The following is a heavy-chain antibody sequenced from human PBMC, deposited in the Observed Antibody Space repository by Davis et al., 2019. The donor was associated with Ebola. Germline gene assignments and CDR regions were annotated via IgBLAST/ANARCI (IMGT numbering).Heavy chain of an antibody. D-gene: IGHD5-12*01. CDR2: IIPILGIA. V-gene: IGHV1-69*02. Sequence: SLKVSCKASGGTFSSYTISWVRQAPGQGLEWMGRIIPILGIANYAQKFQGRVTITADKSTSTAYMELSSLRSEDTALYYCTTPGGQDSGYDVFDIWGQGTMVTVSS. CDR1: GGTFSSYT. CDR3: TTPGGQDSGYDVFDI. J-gene: IGHJ3*02.